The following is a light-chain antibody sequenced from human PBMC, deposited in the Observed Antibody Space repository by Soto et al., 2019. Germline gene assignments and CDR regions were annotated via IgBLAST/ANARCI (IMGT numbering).Light chain of an antibody. CDR1: QDISNY. J-gene: IGKJ4*01. V-gene: IGKV1-33*01. CDR2: DAS. CDR3: QQYDNLPLT. Sequence: DIQMTQSPSPLSASVGDRVTITCQASQDISNYLNWYQQKPGKAPKLLIYDASNLETGVPSRFSGSGSGTDFNFPISSLQPEDVATYYCQQYDNLPLTFGGGTKVQIK.